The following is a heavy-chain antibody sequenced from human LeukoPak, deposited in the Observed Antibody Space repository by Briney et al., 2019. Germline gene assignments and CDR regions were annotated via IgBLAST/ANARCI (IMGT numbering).Heavy chain of an antibody. Sequence: SVKVSCKASGGTFSSYAISWVGQAPGQGLEWMGGIIPIFGTANYAQKFQGRVTITADESTSTAYMELSSRRSEDTAVYYCARATSSSWYGYWGQGTLVTVSS. CDR3: ARATSSSWYGY. CDR2: IIPIFGTA. D-gene: IGHD6-13*01. V-gene: IGHV1-69*13. J-gene: IGHJ4*02. CDR1: GGTFSSYA.